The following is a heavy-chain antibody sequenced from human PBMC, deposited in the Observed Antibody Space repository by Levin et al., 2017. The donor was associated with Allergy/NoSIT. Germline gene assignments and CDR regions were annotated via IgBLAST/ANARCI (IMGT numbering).Heavy chain of an antibody. CDR3: AKGSGASRPYYFDY. J-gene: IGHJ4*02. Sequence: GGSLRLSCVASGFTFRSYVMSWVRQAPGKGLEWVSALSGGSDSTYYADSVKGRFSISRDNSRNTLYLQMNSLRPEDTSIYYCAKGSGASRPYYFDYWGQGSLVAVSS. V-gene: IGHV3-23*01. CDR1: GFTFRSYV. CDR2: LSGGSDST. D-gene: IGHD1-26*01.